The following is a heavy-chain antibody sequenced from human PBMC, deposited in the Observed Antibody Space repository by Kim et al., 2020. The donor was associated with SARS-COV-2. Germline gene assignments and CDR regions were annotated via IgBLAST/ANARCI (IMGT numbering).Heavy chain of an antibody. J-gene: IGHJ4*02. Sequence: SETLSLTCTVSGGSISSYYWSWIRQPAGKGLEWIGRIYTSGSTNYNPSLKSRVTMSVDTSKNQFSLKLSSVTAADTAVYYCARASQQWLVQYYFDYWGQGTLVTVSS. CDR3: ARASQQWLVQYYFDY. V-gene: IGHV4-4*07. D-gene: IGHD6-19*01. CDR2: IYTSGST. CDR1: GGSISSYY.